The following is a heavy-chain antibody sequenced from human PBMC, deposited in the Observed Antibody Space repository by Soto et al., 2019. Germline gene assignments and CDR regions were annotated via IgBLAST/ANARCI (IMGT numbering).Heavy chain of an antibody. CDR1: GFTFSSNA. CDR3: LKYCSSTSCYSYYATEV. V-gene: IGHV3-23*01. J-gene: IGHJ6*02. D-gene: IGHD2-2*01. CDR2: ISGRVGDST. Sequence: WGSLRLSCVASGFTFSSNAMGWVRQAPGKGLEWVSSISGRVGDSTYYADSVKGRFTISRDNSKNTLYLQMNSLRAEDTAIYYCLKYCSSTSCYSYYATEVLGEGNTVRVS.